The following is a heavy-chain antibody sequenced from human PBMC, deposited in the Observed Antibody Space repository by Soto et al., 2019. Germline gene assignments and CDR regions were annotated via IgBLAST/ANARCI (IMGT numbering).Heavy chain of an antibody. J-gene: IGHJ4*02. CDR2: IYPGDSDT. D-gene: IGHD3-9*01. CDR1: GYSFTSYW. V-gene: IGHV5-51*01. CDR3: ARYGRSYYDILTGYYDQHPPLY. Sequence: HGESLKISCKGSGYSFTSYWIGWVRQMPGKGLEWMGIIYPGDSDTGYSPSFQGQVTISADKSISTAYLQWSSLKASDTAMYYCARYGRSYYDILTGYYDQHPPLYWGQGTLVTVSS.